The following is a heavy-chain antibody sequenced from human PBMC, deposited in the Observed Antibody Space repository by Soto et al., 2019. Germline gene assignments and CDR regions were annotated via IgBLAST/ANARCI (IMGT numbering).Heavy chain of an antibody. J-gene: IGHJ5*02. CDR1: GYTFTSYG. CDR3: ARLGYYDSSGYSYNWFDP. D-gene: IGHD3-22*01. CDR2: ISAYNGNT. V-gene: IGHV1-18*01. Sequence: GASVKVSCKASGYTFTSYGISWVRQAPGQGLEWMGWISAYNGNTNYAQKPQGRVTMTTDTSTSTAYMELRSLRSDDTAVYYCARLGYYDSSGYSYNWFDPWGQGTLVTVSS.